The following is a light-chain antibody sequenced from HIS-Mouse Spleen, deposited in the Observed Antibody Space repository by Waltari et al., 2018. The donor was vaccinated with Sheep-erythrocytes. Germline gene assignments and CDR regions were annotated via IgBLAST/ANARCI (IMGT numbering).Light chain of an antibody. Sequence: QSALTQPASVSGSPGQSITISCTGTSSDVGSYNLVSWYQQHPGKAPKLMIYEGSTRPSGVSNRFSGSKSGNTASLTIPGLQAEDEADYYCCSYAGSSTPWVFGGGTKLTVL. CDR1: SSDVGSYNL. CDR2: EGS. V-gene: IGLV2-23*01. J-gene: IGLJ3*02. CDR3: CSYAGSSTPWV.